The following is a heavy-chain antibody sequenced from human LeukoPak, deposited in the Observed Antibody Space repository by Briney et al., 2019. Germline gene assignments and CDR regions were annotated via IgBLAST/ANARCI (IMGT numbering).Heavy chain of an antibody. CDR1: GFTFSTYW. D-gene: IGHD5-12*01. V-gene: IGHV3-7*04. J-gene: IGHJ4*02. CDR3: ARVATWSPGDY. CDR2: IKKDGSEK. Sequence: GGPLRLSCAASGFTFSTYWMSWLRQAPGKGLEWVANIKKDGSEKYYVDSVKGRFTISRDNAKSSLYLQMNSLRADDTAVYHCARVATWSPGDYLGQGTLVTVSS.